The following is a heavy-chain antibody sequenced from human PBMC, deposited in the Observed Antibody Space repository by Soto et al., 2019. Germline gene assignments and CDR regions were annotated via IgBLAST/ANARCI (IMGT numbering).Heavy chain of an antibody. V-gene: IGHV5-51*01. Sequence: GESLKISCKGSGYRFASYRIAWVRQMPGKGLEWMGIIDPSDSDIRYSPSFQGQVTISRDNSKNTLYLQMNSLRAEDTSVYYCATRVDTTLAIHWGQGTLVTVSS. CDR2: IDPSDSDI. CDR1: GYRFASYR. CDR3: ATRVDTTLAIH. D-gene: IGHD5-18*01. J-gene: IGHJ4*02.